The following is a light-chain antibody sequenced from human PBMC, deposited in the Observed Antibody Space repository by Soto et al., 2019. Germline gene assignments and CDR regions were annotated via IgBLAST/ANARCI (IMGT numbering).Light chain of an antibody. Sequence: EIVMTQSPGTLSESPGERVTLSCRPSQSVNIHLAWYQQKPGQAPRLLIYDASARVTGIPARFSGGGSGTEFTLTISSLQSEDFAVYYCQQYDNWPLTFGGGTKVQIK. V-gene: IGKV3-15*01. J-gene: IGKJ4*01. CDR2: DAS. CDR3: QQYDNWPLT. CDR1: QSVNIH.